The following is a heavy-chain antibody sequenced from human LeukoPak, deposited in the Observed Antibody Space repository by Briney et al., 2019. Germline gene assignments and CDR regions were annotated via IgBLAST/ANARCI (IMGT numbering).Heavy chain of an antibody. CDR2: IYYSGST. V-gene: IGHV4-61*01. J-gene: IGHJ3*02. D-gene: IGHD2-8*01. CDR3: TRSTNLEAFDI. Sequence: SETLSLTCTVSGGSVSCGTYYWSWIRQPPGKGLEWIGYIYYSGSTNYNPSLKSRVTVSVDTSKNQCSLKLSSVTTADTAVYYCTRSTNLEAFDIWGQGTMVTVSS. CDR1: GGSVSCGTYY.